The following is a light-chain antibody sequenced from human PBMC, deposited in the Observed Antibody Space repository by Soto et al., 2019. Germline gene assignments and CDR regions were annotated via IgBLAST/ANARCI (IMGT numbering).Light chain of an antibody. CDR3: QQYGSSPIT. Sequence: EIVLTQSPASMSLSPGERATLSCGASESVSYSYVARYQVKGGLAPRLLIHDTSTRASGIPDRFSGSKSGTDFTLTIRGLEPEDAAVYYCQQYGSSPITFGQGTRLEIK. V-gene: IGKV3D-20*01. J-gene: IGKJ5*01. CDR2: DTS. CDR1: ESVSYSY.